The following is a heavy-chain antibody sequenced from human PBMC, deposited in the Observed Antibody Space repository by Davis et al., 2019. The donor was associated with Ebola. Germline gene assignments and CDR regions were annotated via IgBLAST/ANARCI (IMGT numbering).Heavy chain of an antibody. V-gene: IGHV3-73*01. D-gene: IGHD6-6*01. CDR3: THTDSIAAQDY. CDR2: IRSKANSYAT. Sequence: PGGSLRLSCAASGFTFSGSAMHWVRQASGKGLEWVGRIRSKANSYATAYAASVKGRFTISRDDSKNTAYLQMNSLKTEGTAVYYCTHTDSIAAQDYWGQGTLVTVSS. J-gene: IGHJ4*02. CDR1: GFTFSGSA.